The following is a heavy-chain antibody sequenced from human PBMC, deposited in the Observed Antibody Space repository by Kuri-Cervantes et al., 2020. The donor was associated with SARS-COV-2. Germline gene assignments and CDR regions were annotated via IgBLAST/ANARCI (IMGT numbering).Heavy chain of an antibody. CDR1: GFTFSSYA. J-gene: IGHJ6*02. CDR2: TRYDESDK. D-gene: IGHD3-10*01. CDR3: AKDGNYYGSGSYPYYGMDV. Sequence: GESLKIPCAASGFTFSSYAMSWVRQAPGKGLEWVAFTRYDESDKYYGDSVKGRFTISRDNSKNTLYLQMNSLRAEDTALYYCAKDGNYYGSGSYPYYGMDVWGQGTTVTVSS. V-gene: IGHV3-30*02.